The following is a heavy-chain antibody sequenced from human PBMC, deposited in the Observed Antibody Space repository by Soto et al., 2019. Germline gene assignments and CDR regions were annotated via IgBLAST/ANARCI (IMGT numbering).Heavy chain of an antibody. CDR3: ASGPSSSWYEGLNYGMDV. J-gene: IGHJ6*01. CDR1: GFTVSSNY. V-gene: IGHV3-66*01. Sequence: EVQLVESGGGLVQPGGSLRLSCAASGFTVSSNYMSWVRQAPGKGLEWVSVIYSGGSTYYADSVKGRFTISRDNSKNTLYLQMSSLRAEDTAVYYCASGPSSSWYEGLNYGMDVWGQGTTVTVSS. D-gene: IGHD6-13*01. CDR2: IYSGGST.